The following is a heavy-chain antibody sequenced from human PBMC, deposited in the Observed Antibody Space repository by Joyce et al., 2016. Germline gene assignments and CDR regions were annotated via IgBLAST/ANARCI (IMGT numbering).Heavy chain of an antibody. V-gene: IGHV1-2*02. Sequence: QVQLVQSGAEAKKPGASVKVSCKTSGYSFNGYHLNWVRQAPGQGLGWLGWIYPNSGSTNDAQRFQERVTLTSDISVNTAYMELRRLQSDDTAVYYCASQGDYSDLDYWGPGTLVTVS. CDR3: ASQGDYSDLDY. J-gene: IGHJ4*02. CDR1: GYSFNGYH. CDR2: IYPNSGST. D-gene: IGHD4/OR15-4a*01.